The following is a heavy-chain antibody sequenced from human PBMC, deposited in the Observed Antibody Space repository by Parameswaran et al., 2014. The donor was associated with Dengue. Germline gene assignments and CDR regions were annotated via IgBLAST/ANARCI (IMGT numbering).Heavy chain of an antibody. V-gene: IGHV3-48*02. CDR2: ISSSSSTI. CDR3: ARESEYCSSTSPSVDYYYGMDV. D-gene: IGHD2-2*01. Sequence: VRQAPGKGLEWVSYISSSSSTIYYADSVKGRFTISRDNAKNSLYLQMNSLRDEDTAVYYCARESEYCSSTSPSVDYYYGMDVWAKDHGHRLL. J-gene: IGHJ6*04.